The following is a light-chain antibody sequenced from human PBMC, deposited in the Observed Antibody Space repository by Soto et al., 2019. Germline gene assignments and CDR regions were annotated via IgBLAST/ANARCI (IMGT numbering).Light chain of an antibody. CDR3: QKYNSAPHT. Sequence: DIQMTQSPSSLSASVGDRVTITCRASQSISSYLNWYQQKPGKAPKLLIYAASNLQSGVPSTFSGSGSGTDFTLTISSLQPEDVATYYCQKYNSAPHTFGQGTKVDIK. J-gene: IGKJ1*01. V-gene: IGKV1-39*01. CDR2: AAS. CDR1: QSISSY.